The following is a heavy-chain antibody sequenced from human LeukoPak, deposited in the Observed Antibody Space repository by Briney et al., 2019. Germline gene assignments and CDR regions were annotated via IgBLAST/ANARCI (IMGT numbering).Heavy chain of an antibody. V-gene: IGHV3-23*01. CDR1: GFTFISYA. CDR2: ISGSGGST. CDR3: AKLSSWRRGRHTIFGVVTRAEYFQH. D-gene: IGHD3-3*01. J-gene: IGHJ1*01. Sequence: PGGSLRLSCAASGFTFISYAMSWVRQAPGKGLEWVSAISGSGGSTYYADSVKGRFTISRDNSKNTLYLQMNSLRAEDTAVYYCAKLSSWRRGRHTIFGVVTRAEYFQHWGQGTLVTVSS.